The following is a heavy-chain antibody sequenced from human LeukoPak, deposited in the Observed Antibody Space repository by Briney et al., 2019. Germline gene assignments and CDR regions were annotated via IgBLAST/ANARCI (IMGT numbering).Heavy chain of an antibody. CDR2: VYYGGST. D-gene: IGHD4-23*01. CDR1: GGSISTYY. V-gene: IGHV4-59*12. CDR3: ARDKTTVVPYGMDV. J-gene: IGHJ6*02. Sequence: PSETLSLTCTVSGGSISTYYWSWIRQPPGKGLAWIGYVYYGGSTSYSPSLKSRVTISVDTSKNQFSLKLSSVTAADTAVYYCARDKTTVVPYGMDVWGQGTTVTVSS.